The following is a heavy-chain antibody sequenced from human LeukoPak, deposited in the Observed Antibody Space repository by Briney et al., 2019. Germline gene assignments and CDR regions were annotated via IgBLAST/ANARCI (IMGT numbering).Heavy chain of an antibody. CDR3: ARVDGSCSGGSCPSGNWFDP. V-gene: IGHV4-34*01. D-gene: IGHD2-15*01. CDR2: INHSGNT. Sequence: SETLSLTCAVYGGSFGGYYWSWIRQPPGKGLEWIGEINHSGNTNYNPSLKSRVTILVDTSKNQFSLKLNSVTAADTAVYYCARVDGSCSGGSCPSGNWFDPWGQGTLVTVSS. J-gene: IGHJ5*02. CDR1: GGSFGGYY.